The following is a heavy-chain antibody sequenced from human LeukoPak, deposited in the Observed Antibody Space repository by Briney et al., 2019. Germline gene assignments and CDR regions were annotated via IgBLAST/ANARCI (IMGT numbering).Heavy chain of an antibody. D-gene: IGHD3-22*01. J-gene: IGHJ6*02. CDR2: IIPIFGTA. CDR1: GGTFSSYA. Sequence: ALVKVSCKASGGTFSSYAISWVRQAPGQGLEWMGGIIPIFGTANYAQKFQGRVTITADESTSTAYMELSSLRSEDTAAYYCATEDIVVIPGYYYYYGMDVWGQGTTVTVSS. CDR3: ATEDIVVIPGYYYYYGMDV. V-gene: IGHV1-69*13.